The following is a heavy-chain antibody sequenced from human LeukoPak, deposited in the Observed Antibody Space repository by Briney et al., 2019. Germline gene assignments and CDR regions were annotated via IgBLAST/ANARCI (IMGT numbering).Heavy chain of an antibody. D-gene: IGHD3-10*01. CDR1: GFTFSSYT. Sequence: GGSLRLSCAASGFTFSSYTMNWVRKAPGKGLEWVANIKQDGSEQYYVASVRGRFTISRDNAKNSLYLQINSLRVEDTALYYCARKCYCSGAFDCWGQGTLVTVSS. CDR2: IKQDGSEQ. V-gene: IGHV3-7*04. CDR3: ARKCYCSGAFDC. J-gene: IGHJ4*02.